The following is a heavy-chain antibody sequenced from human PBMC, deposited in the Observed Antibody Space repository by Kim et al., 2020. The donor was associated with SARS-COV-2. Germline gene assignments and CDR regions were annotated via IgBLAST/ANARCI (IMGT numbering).Heavy chain of an antibody. D-gene: IGHD3-9*01. J-gene: IGHJ6*02. CDR3: ARDFLEGRYFDWLSTRRPTNYYYYGMDV. CDR1: GFTVSSNY. V-gene: IGHV3-66*01. CDR2: IYSGGST. Sequence: GGSLRLSCAASGFTVSSNYMSWVRQAPGKGLEWVSVIYSGGSTYYADSVKGRFTISRDNSKNTLYLQMNSLRAEDTAVYYCARDFLEGRYFDWLSTRRPTNYYYYGMDVWGQGTTVTVSS.